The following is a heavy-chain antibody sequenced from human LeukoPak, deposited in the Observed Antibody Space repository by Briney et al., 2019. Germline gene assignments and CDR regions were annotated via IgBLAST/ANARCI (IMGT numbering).Heavy chain of an antibody. CDR2: ISGSGGST. J-gene: IGHJ4*02. V-gene: IGHV3-23*01. CDR1: GFTFSSYA. Sequence: PGGSLRLSCAASGFTFSSYAMSWVRQAPGKGLEWVSAISGSGGSTYYADSVKGRFTISRDNSKNTLYLQINSLRAEDTAVYYCARDGGHVTTFALERFDYWGQGTLVTVSS. D-gene: IGHD4-17*01. CDR3: ARDGGHVTTFALERFDY.